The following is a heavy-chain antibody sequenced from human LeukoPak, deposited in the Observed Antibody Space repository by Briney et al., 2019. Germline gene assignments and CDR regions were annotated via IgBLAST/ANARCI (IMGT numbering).Heavy chain of an antibody. J-gene: IGHJ3*02. CDR1: GCTFSSYS. CDR3: ASASYGSGTYAFDI. CDR2: ISSSSSYI. D-gene: IGHD3-10*01. Sequence: GGSLRLSCAASGCTFSSYSMNWVRQAPGKGLEWVSSISSSSSYIYYADSVKGRFTISRDNAKNSLYLQMNSLRAEDTAVYYCASASYGSGTYAFDIWGQGTMVTVSS. V-gene: IGHV3-21*01.